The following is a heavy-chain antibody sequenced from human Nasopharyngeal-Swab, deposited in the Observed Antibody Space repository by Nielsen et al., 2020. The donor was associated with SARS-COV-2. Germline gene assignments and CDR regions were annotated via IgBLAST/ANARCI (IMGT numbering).Heavy chain of an antibody. J-gene: IGHJ5*02. V-gene: IGHV3-74*01. D-gene: IGHD3-10*01. CDR1: GFTFSSYW. CDR2: INSDGSST. Sequence: GESLRLSCAASGFTFSSYWMHWVRQAPGKGLVWVSRINSDGSSTSYADSVKGRFTISRDNAKNTLYLQMNSLRAEDTAVYYCARDFSYGSGSGWFDPWGQGTLVTVSS. CDR3: ARDFSYGSGSGWFDP.